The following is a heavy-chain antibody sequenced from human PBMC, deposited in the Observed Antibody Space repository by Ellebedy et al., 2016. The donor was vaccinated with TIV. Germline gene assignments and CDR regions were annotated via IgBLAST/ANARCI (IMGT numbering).Heavy chain of an antibody. D-gene: IGHD6-13*01. CDR1: GYTFTSYD. Sequence: AASVKVSCKASGYTFTSYDINWVRQATGQGLEWMGWMNPNSGNTGYAQKFQGRVTITRNTSISTAYMELSSLRSEDTAVYYCARDDGEQQLAYDYWGQGTLVTVSS. J-gene: IGHJ4*02. CDR3: ARDDGEQQLAYDY. V-gene: IGHV1-8*03. CDR2: MNPNSGNT.